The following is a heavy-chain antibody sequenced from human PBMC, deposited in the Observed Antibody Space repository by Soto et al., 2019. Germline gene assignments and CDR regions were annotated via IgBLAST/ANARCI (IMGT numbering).Heavy chain of an antibody. CDR2: IHHTGST. J-gene: IGHJ5*02. D-gene: IGHD4-17*01. CDR3: ARPEGAYGSGYRWFDP. CDR1: GRSISEINSY. Sequence: SETLSLTCSVSGRSISEINSYWGWIRQTPGEGLEWIGTIHHTGSTYYNPSLKSRVIISLDTSKNQFSLKLSSVTAADTALYYCARPEGAYGSGYRWFDPWGQGTRVTVSS. V-gene: IGHV4-39*01.